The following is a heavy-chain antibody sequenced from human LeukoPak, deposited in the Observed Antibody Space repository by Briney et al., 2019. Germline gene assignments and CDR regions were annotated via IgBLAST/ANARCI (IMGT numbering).Heavy chain of an antibody. CDR3: ARLSTVVTYYYYGMDV. Sequence: SETLSLTCTVSGGSISSYYWSWIRQPPGKGLEWIGYIYYSGSTNYNPSLKSRVTISVDTSKNQFSLKPSSVTAADTAVYYCARLSTVVTYYYYGMDVWGQGTTVTVSS. V-gene: IGHV4-59*08. CDR2: IYYSGST. J-gene: IGHJ6*02. D-gene: IGHD4-23*01. CDR1: GGSISSYY.